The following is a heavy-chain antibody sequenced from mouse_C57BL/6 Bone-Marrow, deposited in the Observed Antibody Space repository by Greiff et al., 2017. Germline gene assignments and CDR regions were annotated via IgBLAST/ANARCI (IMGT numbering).Heavy chain of an antibody. D-gene: IGHD1-1*02. J-gene: IGHJ4*01. V-gene: IGHV2-6*01. CDR1: GFSFTSYG. Sequence: VQLVESGPGLVAPSQCLSITCTASGFSFTSYGVDWVRQSPGKGLEWLGVIWGVGSTNYNSALKSRLSTSKDNSKSQVFLQMNSLRTDDTAMYYCAILEVGVDYWGQGTSVTVSS. CDR3: AILEVGVDY. CDR2: IWGVGST.